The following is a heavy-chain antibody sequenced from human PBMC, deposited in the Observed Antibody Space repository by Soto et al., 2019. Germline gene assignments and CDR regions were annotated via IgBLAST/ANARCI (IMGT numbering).Heavy chain of an antibody. CDR2: ISYDGSNK. CDR3: ARDVLRGRLDY. CDR1: GFTFSSYA. V-gene: IGHV3-30-3*01. J-gene: IGHJ4*02. Sequence: QVQLVESGGGVVQSGRSLRLSCAASGFTFSSYAMHWVRQAPGKGLEWVAVISYDGSNKYYADSVKGRFTISRDNSKNTLYLQMNSLRAEDTAVYYRARDVLRGRLDYWGQGTLVTVSS. D-gene: IGHD3-16*01.